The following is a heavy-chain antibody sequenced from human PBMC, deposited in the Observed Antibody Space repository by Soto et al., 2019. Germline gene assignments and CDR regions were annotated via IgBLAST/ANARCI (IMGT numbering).Heavy chain of an antibody. D-gene: IGHD4-17*01. CDR2: IWYDGSNK. Sequence: QVQLVESGGGVVQPGRSLRLSCAASGFTFSSYGMHWVRQAPGKGLEWVAVIWYDGSNKYYADSVKGRFSISRDNSKNTQDLQMNSMRAADTAVYYCARDLDYGGYYYYGMDVWGQGTTVTVSS. J-gene: IGHJ6*02. V-gene: IGHV3-33*01. CDR3: ARDLDYGGYYYYGMDV. CDR1: GFTFSSYG.